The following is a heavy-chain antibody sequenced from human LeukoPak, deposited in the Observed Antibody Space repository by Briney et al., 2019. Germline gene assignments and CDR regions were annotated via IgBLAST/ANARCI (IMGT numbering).Heavy chain of an antibody. J-gene: IGHJ1*01. CDR2: INAGNGNT. CDR1: GYTFTSYA. Sequence: ASVKVSCKASGYTFTSYAMHWVRQAPGQRLEWMGWINAGNGNTKYSQKFQGRVTITRDTSASTAYMELSSLRSEDTAVYYCARGDCSGGSCLAEYFQHWGQGTLVTVSS. CDR3: ARGDCSGGSCLAEYFQH. D-gene: IGHD2-15*01. V-gene: IGHV1-3*01.